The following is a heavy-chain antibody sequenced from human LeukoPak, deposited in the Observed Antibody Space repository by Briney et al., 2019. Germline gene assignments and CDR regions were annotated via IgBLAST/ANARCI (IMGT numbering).Heavy chain of an antibody. D-gene: IGHD3-9*01. V-gene: IGHV3-33*01. CDR2: IWYDGSNK. CDR3: ARGKIRYFDWLFPSILDY. CDR1: GFTFSSYG. J-gene: IGHJ4*02. Sequence: GGSLRLSCAASGFTFSSYGMHWVRQAPGKGLEWVAVIWYDGSNKYYADSVKGRFTISRDNSKNTLYLQMNSLRAEDTAVYYCARGKIRYFDWLFPSILDYWSQGTLVTVSS.